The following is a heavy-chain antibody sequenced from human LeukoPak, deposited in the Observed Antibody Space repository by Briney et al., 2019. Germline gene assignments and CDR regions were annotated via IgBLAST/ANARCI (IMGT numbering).Heavy chain of an antibody. D-gene: IGHD2-21*01. Sequence: SETLSLTCTVSGGSISSYYWSWIRQPPGKGLEWIGYIYYSGSTNYNPSLKSRITISLDTSKNQFSLQLSSVTAADAAVYYCARGGSVVAFRYYFDYWGQRTLVTVSS. CDR1: GGSISSYY. J-gene: IGHJ4*02. V-gene: IGHV4-59*01. CDR2: IYYSGST. CDR3: ARGGSVVAFRYYFDY.